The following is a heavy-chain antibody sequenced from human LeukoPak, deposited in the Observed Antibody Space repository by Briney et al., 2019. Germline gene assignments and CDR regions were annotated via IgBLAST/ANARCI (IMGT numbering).Heavy chain of an antibody. Sequence: PGGSLRLSCAASGFTFSSYGMHWVRQAPGKGLEWVAVISYDGSNKYYADSVKGRFTISRDNSKNTLYLQMNSLRAEDTAVYYCAREGTGGVLRFLEWLPDAFDIWGQGTMVTVSS. V-gene: IGHV3-30*03. CDR1: GFTFSSYG. CDR2: ISYDGSNK. D-gene: IGHD3-3*01. CDR3: AREGTGGVLRFLEWLPDAFDI. J-gene: IGHJ3*02.